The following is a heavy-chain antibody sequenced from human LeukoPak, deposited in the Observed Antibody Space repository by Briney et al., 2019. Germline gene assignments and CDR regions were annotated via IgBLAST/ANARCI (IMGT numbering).Heavy chain of an antibody. CDR2: ISYDGSNK. D-gene: IGHD2-15*01. CDR3: AKSPVSSCRGSFCYPFDY. V-gene: IGHV3-33*05. J-gene: IGHJ4*02. CDR1: GFTFNNYG. Sequence: GGSLRLSCAASGFTFNNYGMHWVRQAPGKGLEWVAVISYDGSNKYYADSVKGRFTISRDNSRNTLYLQMNTLRAEDTAVYFCAKSPVSSCRGSFCYPFDYWGQGNLVTVSS.